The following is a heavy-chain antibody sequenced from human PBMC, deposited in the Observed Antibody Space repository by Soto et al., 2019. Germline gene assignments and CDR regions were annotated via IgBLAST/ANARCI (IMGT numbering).Heavy chain of an antibody. V-gene: IGHV3-9*01. D-gene: IGHD2-2*01. Sequence: GGSLRLSCAASGFTFDDYAMHWVRQAPGKGLEWVSGISWNSGSIGYADSVKGRFTISRDNAKNSLYLQMNSLRAEDPALFYCVKEINRGAGMPIGFDYWGQGTLVTVSS. J-gene: IGHJ4*02. CDR2: ISWNSGSI. CDR3: VKEINRGAGMPIGFDY. CDR1: GFTFDDYA.